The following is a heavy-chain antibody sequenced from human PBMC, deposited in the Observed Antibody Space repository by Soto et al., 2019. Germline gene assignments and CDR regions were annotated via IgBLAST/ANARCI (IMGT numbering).Heavy chain of an antibody. J-gene: IGHJ3*02. V-gene: IGHV1-2*04. CDR1: GYTFTGYY. D-gene: IGHD6-13*01. CDR2: INPNSGGT. CDR3: AGMPSIAAAPGYRAFDI. Sequence: ASVKVSCKASGYTFTGYYMHWVRQAPGQGLEWMGWINPNSGGTNYAQKFQGWVTMTRDTSISTAYMELSRLRSDDTAVYYCAGMPSIAAAPGYRAFDIWGQGTMVTVSS.